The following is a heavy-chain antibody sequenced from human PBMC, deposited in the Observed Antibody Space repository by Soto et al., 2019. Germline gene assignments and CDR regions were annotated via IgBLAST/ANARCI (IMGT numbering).Heavy chain of an antibody. V-gene: IGHV4-4*02. CDR3: ARGKPQTVFDY. Sequence: SETLSLTCVVSGGSISTNHWWSWFRQSPGKGLEWIGEIYYSGSTQYNPSLKSRATISIDNSNNQFSLNLIAVTAADTAVYYCARGKPQTVFDYWGQGILVTSPQ. J-gene: IGHJ4*02. CDR1: GGSISTNHW. CDR2: IYYSGST.